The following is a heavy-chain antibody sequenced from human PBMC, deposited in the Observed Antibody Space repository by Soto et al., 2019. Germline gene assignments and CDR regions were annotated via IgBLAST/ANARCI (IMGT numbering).Heavy chain of an antibody. J-gene: IGHJ4*02. Sequence: QVQLQESGPGLVKPSETLSLTCTVSGGSIKSRGYYWSWLRQHPGKGLERIGYIYYSGSTYYNPSLKSRVVISVDSAKNQFSLNVSSVTAADTAVYYCARVGEIIGDYWGQGTLVTVSS. CDR2: IYYSGST. CDR1: GGSIKSRGYY. CDR3: ARVGEIIGDY. D-gene: IGHD3-10*01. V-gene: IGHV4-31*03.